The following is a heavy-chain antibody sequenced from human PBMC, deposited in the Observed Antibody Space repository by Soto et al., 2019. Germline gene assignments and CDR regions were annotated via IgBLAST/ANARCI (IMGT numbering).Heavy chain of an antibody. V-gene: IGHV3-13*01. CDR3: ARVQRSRDSSSWCLDD. J-gene: IGHJ4*02. D-gene: IGHD6-13*01. CDR2: IGTAGYT. CDR1: GFTFSSYD. Sequence: GGSLRLSCAASGFTFSSYDMHWVRQATGKGLEWVSAIGTAGYTYYPGSVKGRFTISRENAKNSLYLQMNSLRAEDTAVYYCARVQRSRDSSSWCLDDWGQGTLVTVSS.